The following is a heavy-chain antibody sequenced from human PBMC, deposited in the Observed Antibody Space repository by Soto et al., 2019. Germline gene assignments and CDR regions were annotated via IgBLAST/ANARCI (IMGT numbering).Heavy chain of an antibody. D-gene: IGHD3-22*01. J-gene: IGHJ5*02. CDR2: IYYTGSS. CDR1: GGSISSYY. V-gene: IGHV4-59*05. CDR3: ARHGAHSSGYYIDP. Sequence: SETLSLTCTVSGGSISSYYWSWIRQPPGKGLEWIGSIYYTGSSYYNPSLKSRVTISVDTSKNQFSLKLSSVTAADTAVYYCARHGAHSSGYYIDPWGQGTLVTVSS.